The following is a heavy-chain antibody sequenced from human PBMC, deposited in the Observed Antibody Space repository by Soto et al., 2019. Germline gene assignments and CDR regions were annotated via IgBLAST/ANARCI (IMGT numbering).Heavy chain of an antibody. V-gene: IGHV4-4*07. D-gene: IGHD2-2*01. CDR2: IYTSGST. CDR1: CGSISSYY. J-gene: IGHJ6*02. Sequence: PSETLSLTCTVSCGSISSYYWSWIRQPAGKGLEWIGRIYTSGSTNYNPSLKSRVTMSVDTSKNQFSLKLSSVTAADTAVYYCARDGILGYCSSTSCYRYYGMDVWGQGTTVTVSS. CDR3: ARDGILGYCSSTSCYRYYGMDV.